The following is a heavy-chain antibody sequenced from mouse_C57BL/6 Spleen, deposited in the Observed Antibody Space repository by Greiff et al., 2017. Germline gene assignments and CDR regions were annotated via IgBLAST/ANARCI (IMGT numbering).Heavy chain of an antibody. D-gene: IGHD1-1*01. CDR3: ASTRDYYGSSPYYAMDY. CDR1: GYAFSSSW. Sequence: QVQLQQSGPELVKPGASVKISCKASGYAFSSSWMNWVKQRPGKGLEWIGRIYPGDGDTNYNGKFKGKATLTADKSSSTAYMQLSSLTSEDSAVYVCASTRDYYGSSPYYAMDYWGQGTSVTVAT. J-gene: IGHJ4*01. CDR2: IYPGDGDT. V-gene: IGHV1-82*01.